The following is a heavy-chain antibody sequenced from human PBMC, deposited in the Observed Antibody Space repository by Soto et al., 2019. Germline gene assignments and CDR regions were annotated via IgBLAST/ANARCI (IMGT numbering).Heavy chain of an antibody. J-gene: IGHJ4*02. CDR2: ISAYNGNT. CDR1: GYTFTSYG. Sequence: QVQLVQSGAEVKKPGASVKVFCKASGYTFTSYGISWVRQAPGQGLEWLGWISAYNGNTTSAQKLQGRVTMTTDTPTSTDYMELRSLRSDDTAVYYCARGHYYDSSGYYSHFDYWGQGTLLTVSS. D-gene: IGHD3-22*01. V-gene: IGHV1-18*01. CDR3: ARGHYYDSSGYYSHFDY.